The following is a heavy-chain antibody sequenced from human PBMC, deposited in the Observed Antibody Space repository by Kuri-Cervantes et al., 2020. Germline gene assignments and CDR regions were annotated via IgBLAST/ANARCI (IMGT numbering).Heavy chain of an antibody. CDR3: ARIPRVADFDY. J-gene: IGHJ4*02. V-gene: IGHV4-34*01. D-gene: IGHD6-19*01. CDR2: INHSGST. Sequence: SETLSLTCTVSSGPISSYYWSWIRQPPGKGLEWIGEINHSGSTNYNPSLKSRVTISVDTSKNQFSLKLSSVTAADTAVYYCARIPRVADFDYWGQGTLVTVSS. CDR1: SGPISSYY.